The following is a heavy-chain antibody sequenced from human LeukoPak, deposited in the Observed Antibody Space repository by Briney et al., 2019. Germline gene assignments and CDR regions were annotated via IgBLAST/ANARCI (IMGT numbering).Heavy chain of an antibody. CDR3: ARDKGYDSSGYNWFDP. CDR1: GFIFSSYS. V-gene: IGHV3-66*01. Sequence: PGGSLRLSCAASGFIFSSYSMNWVRQAPGKGLEWVSLIYSGGSTYYADSVKGRFTISRDNSKNTLYLQVNSLRAEDTAVYYCARDKGYDSSGYNWFDPWGQGTLVTVSS. CDR2: IYSGGST. J-gene: IGHJ5*02. D-gene: IGHD3-22*01.